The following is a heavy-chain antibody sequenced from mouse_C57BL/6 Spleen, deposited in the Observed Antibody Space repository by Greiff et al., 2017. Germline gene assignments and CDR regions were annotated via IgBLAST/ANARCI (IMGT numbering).Heavy chain of an antibody. V-gene: IGHV1-72*01. CDR1: GYTFTSYW. D-gene: IGHD1-1*01. CDR3: ARSSAITTVVAGGYFDV. Sequence: QVQLQQSGAELVKPGASVKLSCKASGYTFTSYWMHWVKQRPGRGLEWIGRIDPNSGGTKYNEKFKSKATLTVDKPSSTAYMQLSSLTSEDSAVYYCARSSAITTVVAGGYFDVWGTGTTVTVSS. CDR2: IDPNSGGT. J-gene: IGHJ1*03.